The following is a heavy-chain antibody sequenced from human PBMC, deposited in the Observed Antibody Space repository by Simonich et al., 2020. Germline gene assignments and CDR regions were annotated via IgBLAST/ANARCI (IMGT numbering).Heavy chain of an antibody. V-gene: IGHV1-2*02. CDR2: LNPNSGGT. D-gene: IGHD6-13*01. CDR1: GYNFTGYY. J-gene: IGHJ1*01. Sequence: QVQLVQSGAEVKKPGASVEVSCKSSGYNFTGYYMHWVRQATGQGLECMRRLNPNSGGTNNAQKVQGRVTMTRDTSISTAYMELSRLRSDDTAVYYCARSHIAAAGTGYFQHWGQGTLVTVSS. CDR3: ARSHIAAAGTGYFQH.